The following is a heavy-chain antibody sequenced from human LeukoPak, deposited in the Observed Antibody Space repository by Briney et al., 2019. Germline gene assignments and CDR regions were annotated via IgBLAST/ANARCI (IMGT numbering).Heavy chain of an antibody. CDR1: GGSISSYY. CDR3: ARDGYSSSLVYYYGMDV. J-gene: IGHJ6*02. D-gene: IGHD6-13*01. V-gene: IGHV4-59*01. CDR2: IYYSGST. Sequence: SETLSLTCTVSGGSISSYYWIWIRQPPGKGLEGIGYIYYSGSTNYNPSLKSRVTISADTSKNQFSLKLSSVTAADTAVYYCARDGYSSSLVYYYGMDVWGQGTTVTVSS.